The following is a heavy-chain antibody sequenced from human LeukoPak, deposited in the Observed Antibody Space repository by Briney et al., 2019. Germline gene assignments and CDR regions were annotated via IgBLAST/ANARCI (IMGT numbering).Heavy chain of an antibody. Sequence: PSQTLSLTCTVSGGSISSGSYYWSWIRQPAGKGLEWIGRIYTSGSTNYNPSLKSRVTISVDTSKNQFSLKLSSVTAADTAVYYCAKVGCSSTSCYLYFQHWGQGTLVTVSS. CDR1: GGSISSGSYY. CDR2: IYTSGST. V-gene: IGHV4-61*02. CDR3: AKVGCSSTSCYLYFQH. D-gene: IGHD2-2*01. J-gene: IGHJ1*01.